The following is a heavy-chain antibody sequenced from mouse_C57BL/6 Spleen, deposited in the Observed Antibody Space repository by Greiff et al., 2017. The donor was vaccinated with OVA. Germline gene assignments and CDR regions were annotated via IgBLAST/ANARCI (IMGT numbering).Heavy chain of an antibody. Sequence: EVQRVESGPELVKPGASVKISCKASGYSFTGYYMHWVKQSHGNILDWIGYIYPYNGVSSYNQKFKGKATLTVDKSSSTAYMELRSLTSEDSAVYYCARAPIYDGYTIYAMDYWGQGTSVTVSS. D-gene: IGHD2-3*01. V-gene: IGHV1-31*01. CDR3: ARAPIYDGYTIYAMDY. CDR1: GYSFTGYY. J-gene: IGHJ4*01. CDR2: IYPYNGVS.